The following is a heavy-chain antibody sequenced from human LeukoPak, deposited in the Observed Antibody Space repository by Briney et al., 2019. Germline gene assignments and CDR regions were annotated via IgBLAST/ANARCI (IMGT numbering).Heavy chain of an antibody. CDR2: ISGSGGST. J-gene: IGHJ6*02. D-gene: IGHD2-2*01. Sequence: PGGSLRLSCAASGFTFSISAMSWVRQAPGKGLEWVAAISGSGGSTSYAASVKGRFNISRDNSKTTLYLQMNSLRAEDTAVYYCAKALCSSISCSSANYYYYYGMDVWGQGTRSPSP. V-gene: IGHV3-23*01. CDR3: AKALCSSISCSSANYYYYYGMDV. CDR1: GFTFSISA.